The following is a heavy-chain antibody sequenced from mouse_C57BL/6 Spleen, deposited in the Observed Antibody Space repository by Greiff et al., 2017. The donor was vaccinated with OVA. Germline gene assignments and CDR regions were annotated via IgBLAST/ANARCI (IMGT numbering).Heavy chain of an antibody. Sequence: QVQLQQSGPGLVQPSQSLSITCTVSGFSLTSYGVHWVRQSPGKGLEWLGVIWSGGRTDYNAAFISRLSISKDNSKSQVFFKMNSLQADDTAIYYCARREEAWFAYWGQGTLVTVSA. CDR2: IWSGGRT. J-gene: IGHJ3*01. V-gene: IGHV2-2*01. CDR1: GFSLTSYG. CDR3: ARREEAWFAY.